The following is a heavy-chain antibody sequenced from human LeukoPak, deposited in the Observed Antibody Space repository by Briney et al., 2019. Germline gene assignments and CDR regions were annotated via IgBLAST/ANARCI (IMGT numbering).Heavy chain of an antibody. CDR3: VRDSAHVVVVPAVIPPSLDNWFDP. V-gene: IGHV3-11*05. Sequence: SGGSLRLSCAASGFTFSDYYMSWIRQAPGKGLEWVSYISGSSSNTKYADSVEGRFTISRDNAKNSLYLQMNSLRAEDTAVYYCVRDSAHVVVVPAVIPPSLDNWFDPWGQGTLVTVSS. D-gene: IGHD2-2*01. CDR1: GFTFSDYY. J-gene: IGHJ5*02. CDR2: ISGSSSNT.